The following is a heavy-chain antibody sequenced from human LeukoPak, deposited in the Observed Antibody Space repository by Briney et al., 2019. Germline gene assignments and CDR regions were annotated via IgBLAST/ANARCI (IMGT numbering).Heavy chain of an antibody. Sequence: PGGSLRLSCAVSGFTFSDYWMTWVRQAPGKGLEWVANIGQDGSENYYVDSVKGRFTISRDNAKSSLYLQMNSLRAEDTAMYYCARVHCGVNSCYRVDYWGQGTLVTVSS. D-gene: IGHD2-15*01. CDR2: IGQDGSEN. CDR1: GFTFSDYW. V-gene: IGHV3-7*03. CDR3: ARVHCGVNSCYRVDY. J-gene: IGHJ4*02.